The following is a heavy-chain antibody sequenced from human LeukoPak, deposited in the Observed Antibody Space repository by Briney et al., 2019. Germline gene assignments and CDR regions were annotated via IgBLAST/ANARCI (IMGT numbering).Heavy chain of an antibody. CDR2: INAGNGNT. J-gene: IGHJ1*01. Sequence: ASVKVSCKASGYTFTSYAMHWVRQAPGQRLEWMGWINAGNGNTKYSQKFQGRVTITRDTSASTAYMELSSLRSEDTAVYYCAREGLDVVVPAAIRGYFQHWGQGTLVTVSS. CDR1: GYTFTSYA. V-gene: IGHV1-3*01. CDR3: AREGLDVVVPAAIRGYFQH. D-gene: IGHD2-2*01.